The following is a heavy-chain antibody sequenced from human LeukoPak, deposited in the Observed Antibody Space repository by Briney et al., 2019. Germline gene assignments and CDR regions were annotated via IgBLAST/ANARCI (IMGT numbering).Heavy chain of an antibody. J-gene: IGHJ4*02. CDR1: GFTFSNYA. V-gene: IGHV3-23*01. CDR2: FSGGGST. D-gene: IGHD3-10*01. CDR3: AKDLSGFGELSNYYFDY. Sequence: GGSLRLSCAASGFTFSNYAMNWVCQAPGKGLEWVATFSGGGSTYYAASVKGRFTISRDNSKNTLFLQMNSLRAEDTALYYCAKDLSGFGELSNYYFDYWGQGALVTVSS.